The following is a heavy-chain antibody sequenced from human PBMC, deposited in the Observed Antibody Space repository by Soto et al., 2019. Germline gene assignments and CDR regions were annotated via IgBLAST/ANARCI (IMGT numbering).Heavy chain of an antibody. CDR3: AKKGAVGATYFFDY. CDR2: ISGGRGST. V-gene: IGHV3-23*01. CDR1: GFTFSSYA. J-gene: IGHJ4*02. D-gene: IGHD1-26*01. Sequence: EVQLLESGGGLVQPGGSLRLSCAASGFTFSSYAMSWVRQAPGKGLEWVSAISGGRGSTHYADSVKGRFTISRDTSKNTLHLQMNSLRAADTAVYYCAKKGAVGATYFFDYWGQGALVTVSS.